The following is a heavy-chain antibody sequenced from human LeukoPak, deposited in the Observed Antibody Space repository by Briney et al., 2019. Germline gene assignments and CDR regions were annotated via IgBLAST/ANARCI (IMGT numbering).Heavy chain of an antibody. CDR3: AKDDLRYYFDY. CDR2: IWYDGSNK. Sequence: PGGSLRLSCAASGFTFSSYGMHWVRQVPGKGLEWVAVIWYDGSNKYYADSVKGRFTISRDNSKNTLYLQMNSLRAEDTAVYYCAKDDLRYYFDYWGQGTLVTVSS. CDR1: GFTFSSYG. D-gene: IGHD4-17*01. J-gene: IGHJ4*02. V-gene: IGHV3-33*06.